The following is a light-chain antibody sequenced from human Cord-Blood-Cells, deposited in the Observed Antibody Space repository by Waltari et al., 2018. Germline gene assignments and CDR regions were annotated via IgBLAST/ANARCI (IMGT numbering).Light chain of an antibody. CDR1: QSLLHSIGYNY. V-gene: IGKV2-28*01. Sequence: DILVTQSPLSLPGTRGEPASISCRSSQSLLHSIGYNYLDWYLQKPGPYPQLLIYFGSNRASGVPDRFSGSGSGTDFTLKISSVEADDVGVYYCMQALQTPRFGQGTKVEIK. CDR2: FGS. J-gene: IGKJ1*01. CDR3: MQALQTPR.